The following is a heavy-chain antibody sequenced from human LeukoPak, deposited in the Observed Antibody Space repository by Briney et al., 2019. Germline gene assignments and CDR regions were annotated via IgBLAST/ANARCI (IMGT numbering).Heavy chain of an antibody. D-gene: IGHD3/OR15-3a*01. V-gene: IGHV1-2*02. CDR1: GYTLTGYY. Sequence: ASVKVSCKASGYTLTGYYMHWVRQAPGQGLEWMGWINPNSCGTNYAQKFQGRVTMTRDTSISTAYMELSRLRSDDTAVYYCARVRWTGAFDIWGQGTMVTVSS. CDR2: INPNSCGT. J-gene: IGHJ3*02. CDR3: ARVRWTGAFDI.